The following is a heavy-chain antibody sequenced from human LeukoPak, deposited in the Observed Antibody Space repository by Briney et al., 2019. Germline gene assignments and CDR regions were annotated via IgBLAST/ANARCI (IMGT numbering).Heavy chain of an antibody. J-gene: IGHJ6*03. D-gene: IGHD6-13*01. V-gene: IGHV4-61*02. CDR3: ARTTEAHSWRTRYYDYYMDV. Sequence: SETLSLTCTVAGDSISSDDYYWSWIRQPAGKGLEWIGRFAASGNSNYNPSLKSRLTISVDTSKNQFSLKLSSVTAADTAVYYCARTTEAHSWRTRYYDYYMDVWGKGTTVAVSS. CDR2: FAASGNS. CDR1: GDSISSDDYY.